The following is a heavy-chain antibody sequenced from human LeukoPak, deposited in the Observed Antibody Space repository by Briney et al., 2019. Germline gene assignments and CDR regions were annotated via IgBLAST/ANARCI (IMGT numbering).Heavy chain of an antibody. CDR3: ARDRIVVVPAAYMDDAFDI. CDR1: GFTFSSYN. Sequence: PGGSLRLSCAASGFTFSSYNMNWVRQAPGKGLEWVTSISSSSSYIYYADSVKGRFTISRDNAKNSLYLQMNSLRAEDTAVYYCARDRIVVVPAAYMDDAFDIWGQGTMVTVSS. CDR2: ISSSSSYI. D-gene: IGHD2-2*01. J-gene: IGHJ3*02. V-gene: IGHV3-21*01.